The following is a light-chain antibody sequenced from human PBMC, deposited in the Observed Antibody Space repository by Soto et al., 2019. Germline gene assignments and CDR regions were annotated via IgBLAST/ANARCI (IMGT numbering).Light chain of an antibody. J-gene: IGKJ1*01. CDR2: GSS. CDR3: QQYNNSPRP. CDR1: QSVNSN. Sequence: EILMTHSPATLSVSPGERATLSCRASQSVNSNLAWYQQKPGHAPRLLIYGSSTRATGVPARFSGSGSGTEFTLTISNLQSEDFALYYCQQYNNSPRPSGQGTKVDIK. V-gene: IGKV3-15*01.